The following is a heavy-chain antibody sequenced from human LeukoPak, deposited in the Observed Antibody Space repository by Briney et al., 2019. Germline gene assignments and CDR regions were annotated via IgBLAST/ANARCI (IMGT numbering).Heavy chain of an antibody. CDR3: ARRLRGYYYYYMDV. V-gene: IGHV4-34*01. J-gene: IGHJ6*03. CDR2: INHSGST. Sequence: PSETLSLTCAVYVGSPSGYYWSWIRQPPGKGREWIGEINHSGSTNYTPYLKSRVTISVDTSKNQFSLKLSSVTAADTAVYYCARRLRGYYYYYMDVWGKGTTVTISS. D-gene: IGHD6-25*01. CDR1: VGSPSGYY.